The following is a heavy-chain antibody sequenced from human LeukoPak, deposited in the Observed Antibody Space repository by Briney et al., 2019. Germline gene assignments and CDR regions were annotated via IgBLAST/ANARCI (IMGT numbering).Heavy chain of an antibody. CDR2: IYPGDSDT. CDR1: GYSFTSYW. V-gene: IGHV5-51*01. D-gene: IGHD3-10*01. Sequence: KCGESLKISCKGSGYSFTSYWIGWVRQMPGKGLEWMGIIYPGDSDTRYSPSFQGQVTISADKSINTAYLQWNDLKVSDTAIYYCAREVFGSGRYGRRNNWYDPWGQGTLVTVSS. CDR3: AREVFGSGRYGRRNNWYDP. J-gene: IGHJ5*02.